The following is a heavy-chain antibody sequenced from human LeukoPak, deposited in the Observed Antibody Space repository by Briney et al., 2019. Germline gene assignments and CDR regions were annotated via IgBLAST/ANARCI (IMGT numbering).Heavy chain of an antibody. CDR2: IHSGGNT. V-gene: IGHV3-66*01. J-gene: IGHJ4*02. CDR3: ARVVGSRYAFDY. Sequence: PGGSLRLSCAASGFTVSSNSMSWVRQAPGKGLEWVSVIHSGGNTYYADSVKGRFTISRDYSKNTLYLQMNSLRAEDTAVYYCARVVGSRYAFDYWGQGTLVTVPS. CDR1: GFTVSSNS. D-gene: IGHD2-2*01.